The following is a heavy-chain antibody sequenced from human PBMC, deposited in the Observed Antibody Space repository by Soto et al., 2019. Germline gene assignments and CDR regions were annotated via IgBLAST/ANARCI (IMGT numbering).Heavy chain of an antibody. Sequence: QITLKESGPPLVNPTQTLTLTCTFSGFSLSTSGVGVGWIRQPPGKALEWLALIYWDDDKRYSPSLKSRLTITKDTSKNQVVLTMTNMDPVDTATYYCAHRPDDVVVRRIAFDIWGQGTMVTVSS. CDR1: GFSLSTSGVG. CDR2: IYWDDDK. CDR3: AHRPDDVVVRRIAFDI. J-gene: IGHJ3*02. D-gene: IGHD2-2*01. V-gene: IGHV2-5*02.